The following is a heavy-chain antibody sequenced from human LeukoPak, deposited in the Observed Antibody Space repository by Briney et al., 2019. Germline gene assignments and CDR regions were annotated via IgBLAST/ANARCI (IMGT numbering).Heavy chain of an antibody. J-gene: IGHJ4*02. CDR1: GFTFSSYA. Sequence: GGSLRLSCAASGFTFSSYAMSWVRQAPGKGLEWVSAISGSGGSTYCADSVKGRFTISRDNAKNSLYLQMNSLRAEDTALYYCAKSSEVASYYFDYWGQGTLVTVSS. D-gene: IGHD1-26*01. CDR2: ISGSGGST. V-gene: IGHV3-23*01. CDR3: AKSSEVASYYFDY.